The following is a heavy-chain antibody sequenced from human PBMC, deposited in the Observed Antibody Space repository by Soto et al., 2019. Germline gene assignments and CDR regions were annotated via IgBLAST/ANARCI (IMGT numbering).Heavy chain of an antibody. Sequence: ASVKVSCKASGYTFTSYGISWVRQAPGQGLEWMGWISAYNGNTNYAQKLQGRVTMTTDTSTSTAYMELRSLRSDDTAVYYCARDPPKYQLLQNYYYYYMDVWGKGTTVTVSS. CDR1: GYTFTSYG. CDR2: ISAYNGNT. D-gene: IGHD2-2*01. CDR3: ARDPPKYQLLQNYYYYYMDV. J-gene: IGHJ6*03. V-gene: IGHV1-18*01.